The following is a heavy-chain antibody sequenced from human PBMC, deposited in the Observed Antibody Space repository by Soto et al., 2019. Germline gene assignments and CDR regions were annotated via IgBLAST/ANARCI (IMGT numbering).Heavy chain of an antibody. V-gene: IGHV1-18*01. CDR1: GYTFTTYG. CDR2: INTYNGNT. Sequence: EASVKVSCKASGYTFTTYGLSWVRQAPGQGPEWMGWINTYNGNTNYAQKVQGRVTMTTDTSTSTAYMELRSLTSDDTAVYYCARDGFSSGWYVHWGQGTLVTVSS. J-gene: IGHJ5*02. D-gene: IGHD6-19*01. CDR3: ARDGFSSGWYVH.